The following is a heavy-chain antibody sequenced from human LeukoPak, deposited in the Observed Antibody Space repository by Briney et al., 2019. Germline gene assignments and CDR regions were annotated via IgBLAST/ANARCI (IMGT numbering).Heavy chain of an antibody. Sequence: GRSLRLSCAASGFTFXSYAMHWVRQAPGXXXXWVAXXSXXXSNKYYADSVKGRFTISRDNSKNTLYLQMNSLRAEDTAVYYCARTLDIVATIPFKSSYGRYYYGMDVWGQGTTVTVSS. CDR3: ARTLDIVATIPFKSSYGRYYYGMDV. J-gene: IGHJ6*02. D-gene: IGHD5-12*01. CDR2: XSXXXSNK. CDR1: GFTFXSYA. V-gene: IGHV3-30-3*01.